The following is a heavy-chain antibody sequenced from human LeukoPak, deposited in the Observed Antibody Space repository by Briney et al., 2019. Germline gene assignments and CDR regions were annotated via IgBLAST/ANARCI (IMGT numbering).Heavy chain of an antibody. V-gene: IGHV3-48*02. Sequence: PGGSLRLSCAASGFTLNYYSMNWVRQAPGKGLEWVSYISTGGSSIYYADSVKGRLTISRDNAKNSLYLQMNSLRDEDTAVYYCARGVGYYGSGSYYFDSWGQGTLVTVSS. CDR3: ARGVGYYGSGSYYFDS. CDR1: GFTLNYYS. J-gene: IGHJ4*02. D-gene: IGHD3-10*01. CDR2: ISTGGSSI.